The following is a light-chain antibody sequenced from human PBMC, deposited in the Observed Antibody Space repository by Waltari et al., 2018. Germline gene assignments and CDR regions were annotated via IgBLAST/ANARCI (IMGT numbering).Light chain of an antibody. CDR2: EVS. CDR3: SSYAGSNNLV. CDR1: SSDAGGYHY. Sequence: QSALTQPPSASGSPGPSVTISCTGPSSDAGGYHYVSWYQQHPGKAPKLMIYEVSKRPSGVPDRFSVSKSGNPASLTVSGLQAEDEADYYCSSYAGSNNLVFGGGTKLTVL. J-gene: IGLJ2*01. V-gene: IGLV2-8*01.